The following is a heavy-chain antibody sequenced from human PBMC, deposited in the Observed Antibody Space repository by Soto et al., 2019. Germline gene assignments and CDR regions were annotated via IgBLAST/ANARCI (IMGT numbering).Heavy chain of an antibody. J-gene: IGHJ4*02. D-gene: IGHD6-6*01. CDR1: GFTFSGSA. Sequence: GGSLRLSCAASGFTFSGSAMHWVRQASGKGLEWVGRIRSKANSYATAYAASVKGRFTISRDDSKNTAYLQMNSLKTEDTAVYYCRTVPTSDYWGQGTLVTVSS. CDR3: RTVPTSDY. CDR2: IRSKANSYAT. V-gene: IGHV3-73*01.